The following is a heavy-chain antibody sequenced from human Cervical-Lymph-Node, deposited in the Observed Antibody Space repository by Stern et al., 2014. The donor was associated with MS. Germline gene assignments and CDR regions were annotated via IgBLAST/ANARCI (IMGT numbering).Heavy chain of an antibody. V-gene: IGHV3-30*18. Sequence: QVQLGQSGGGVVQPGTSLRLSCAASGFTFSYYGMHWVRQAPGKGLEWVAAISYEGSNKYYADSVKGRFTISRDNFKNTLYLQMNNLRAEDSAVYYCVKDYDDYDYYFDYWGQGTLVTVSS. CDR2: ISYEGSNK. J-gene: IGHJ4*02. CDR1: GFTFSYYG. CDR3: VKDYDDYDYYFDY. D-gene: IGHD4-17*01.